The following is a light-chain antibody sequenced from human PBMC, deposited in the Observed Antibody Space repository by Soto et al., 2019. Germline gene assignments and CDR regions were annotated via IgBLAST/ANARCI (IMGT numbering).Light chain of an antibody. CDR1: QSVSSN. Sequence: IVMTQSPATLSLSPGERATLSCRASQSVSSNLAWYQQKPGHAPRLLIYGASTRATGIPARFSGSGSGTDFTLTISSLEPEDFAVYYCQQRSSWPIAFGQGTRLEIK. CDR3: QQRSSWPIA. J-gene: IGKJ5*01. CDR2: GAS. V-gene: IGKV3-11*01.